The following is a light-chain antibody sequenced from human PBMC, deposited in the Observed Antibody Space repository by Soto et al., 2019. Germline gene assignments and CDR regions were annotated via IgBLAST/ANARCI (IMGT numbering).Light chain of an antibody. CDR2: DAS. CDR3: QQYDNLPTLT. CDR1: QDISNY. V-gene: IGKV1-33*01. J-gene: IGKJ4*01. Sequence: DLQMTQSPSSLSASVGDRVTITCQASQDISNYLNWYQQKPGKAPKLLIYDASNLETGVPSRFSGSGSGTDFTFTISSLQPEDIATYYGQQYDNLPTLTFGGGTKVEIK.